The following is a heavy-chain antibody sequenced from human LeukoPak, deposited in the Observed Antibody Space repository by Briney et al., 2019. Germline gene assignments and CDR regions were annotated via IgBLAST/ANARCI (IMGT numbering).Heavy chain of an antibody. D-gene: IGHD3-22*01. V-gene: IGHV3-48*03. Sequence: PGGSLRLSCAASGFNFDNNEMNWVRQAPGKGLEWVSYIGRSGSTKFYADSVKGRFTISRDNAKKSLYLQMNSLRAEDTAVYYCAMFDYYDTSGYPDYWGQGTLVTVSS. CDR2: IGRSGSTK. CDR3: AMFDYYDTSGYPDY. CDR1: GFNFDNNE. J-gene: IGHJ4*02.